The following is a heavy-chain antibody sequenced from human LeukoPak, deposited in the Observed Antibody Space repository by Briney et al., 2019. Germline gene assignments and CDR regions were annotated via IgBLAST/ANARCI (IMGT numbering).Heavy chain of an antibody. D-gene: IGHD3-10*01. V-gene: IGHV3-23*01. CDR2: ITSDSSKT. J-gene: IGHJ4*02. CDR1: GFAFIYSD. Sequence: GGSLRLSCAASGFAFIYSDMAWVRQAPGKGLEWVSAITSDSSKTFYADSVRGRFSISKDNSKNTLSLQLNSLRVEDTAVYYCAKHGGVSFKGTHFDYWGQGTLVTVSS. CDR3: AKHGGVSFKGTHFDY.